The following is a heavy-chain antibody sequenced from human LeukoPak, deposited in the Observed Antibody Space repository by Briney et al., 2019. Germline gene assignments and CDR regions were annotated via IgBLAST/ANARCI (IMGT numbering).Heavy chain of an antibody. J-gene: IGHJ6*03. CDR2: MNPNSGNT. Sequence: AASVKVSCKASGYTFTRYDINWVRQATGQGLEWMGWMNPNSGNTGYAQKFQGRVTMTRNTSISTAYMELSSLRSEDTAVYYCARGPRLNDYSLYYYYYMDVWGKGTTVTVSS. CDR1: GYTFTRYD. D-gene: IGHD4-11*01. CDR3: ARGPRLNDYSLYYYYYMDV. V-gene: IGHV1-8*01.